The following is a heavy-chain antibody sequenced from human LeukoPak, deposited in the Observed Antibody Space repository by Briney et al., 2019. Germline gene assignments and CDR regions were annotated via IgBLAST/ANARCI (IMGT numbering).Heavy chain of an antibody. Sequence: PGGPLRLSCAASGFTVSSNYMSWVRQAPGKGLEWVSVIYSGGSTYYADSVKGRFTISRDNSKNTLYLQMNSLRAEDTAVYYCARTYGDYGDAFDIWGQGTMVTVSS. J-gene: IGHJ3*02. V-gene: IGHV3-53*01. D-gene: IGHD4-17*01. CDR1: GFTVSSNY. CDR2: IYSGGST. CDR3: ARTYGDYGDAFDI.